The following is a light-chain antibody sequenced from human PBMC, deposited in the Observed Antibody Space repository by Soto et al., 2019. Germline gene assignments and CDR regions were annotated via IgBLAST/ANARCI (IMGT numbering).Light chain of an antibody. Sequence: EIVLTQSPGTLSLSPGERATLSCRASQSVTSSYLAWYQQKPGQAPRLLISGASNRATDIPDRFSGSGSGTDFTLTINRLEPEDFAVYYCQQYGNSPLTFGGGTKVEIK. CDR3: QQYGNSPLT. V-gene: IGKV3-20*01. CDR1: QSVTSSY. J-gene: IGKJ4*01. CDR2: GAS.